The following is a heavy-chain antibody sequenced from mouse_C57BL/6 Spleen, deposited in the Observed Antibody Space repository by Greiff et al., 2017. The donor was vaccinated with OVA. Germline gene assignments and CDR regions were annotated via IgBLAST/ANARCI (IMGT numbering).Heavy chain of an antibody. V-gene: IGHV1-42*01. Sequence: VQLQQSGPELVKPGASVKISCKASGYSFTGYYMNWVKQSPEKSLEWIGEINPSTGGTTYNQKFKAKATLTVDKSSSTAYMQLKSLTSEDSAVYYCAREYYYGSSSYAMDYWGQGTSVTVSS. CDR3: AREYYYGSSSYAMDY. J-gene: IGHJ4*01. D-gene: IGHD1-1*01. CDR2: INPSTGGT. CDR1: GYSFTGYY.